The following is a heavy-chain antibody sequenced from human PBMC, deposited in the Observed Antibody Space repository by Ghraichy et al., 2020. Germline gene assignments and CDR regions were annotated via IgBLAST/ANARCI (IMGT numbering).Heavy chain of an antibody. CDR3: ARQLGPCSGGSCYLDY. D-gene: IGHD2-15*01. CDR1: GGSISSSSYY. Sequence: SETLSLTCTVSGGSISSSSYYWGWIRQPPGKGLEWIGCIYYSGSTYYNPSLKSRVTISVDTSKNQFSLKLSSVTAADTAVYYCARQLGPCSGGSCYLDYWGQGTLVTVSS. J-gene: IGHJ4*02. V-gene: IGHV4-39*01. CDR2: IYYSGST.